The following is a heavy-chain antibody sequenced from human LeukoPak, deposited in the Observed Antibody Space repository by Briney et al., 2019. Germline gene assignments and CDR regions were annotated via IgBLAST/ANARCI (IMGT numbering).Heavy chain of an antibody. Sequence: SGGSLRLSCAASGFTFSSYGMHWVRQAPGKGLEWVAVISYDGSNKYYADSVKGRFTISRDNSKNTLYLQMNSLRAEDTAVYYCARDSNYGSGSYYNPFDWGQGTLVTVSS. CDR1: GFTFSSYG. J-gene: IGHJ4*02. V-gene: IGHV3-30*05. CDR3: ARDSNYGSGSYYNPFD. CDR2: ISYDGSNK. D-gene: IGHD3-10*01.